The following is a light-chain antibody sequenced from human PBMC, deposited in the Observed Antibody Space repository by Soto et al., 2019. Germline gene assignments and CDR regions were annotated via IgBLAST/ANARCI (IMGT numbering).Light chain of an antibody. CDR1: SSDVGGYNY. J-gene: IGLJ2*01. V-gene: IGLV2-14*01. Sequence: QSVLTQPASVSGSPGQSITISCTGTSSDVGGYNYVSWYQQHPGKAPKLMSYDVSNRPSGVSNRFSGSKSGNTASLTISGLQAEDEADYYCSSYTSSSTLVVFGGGTNVTVL. CDR3: SSYTSSSTLVV. CDR2: DVS.